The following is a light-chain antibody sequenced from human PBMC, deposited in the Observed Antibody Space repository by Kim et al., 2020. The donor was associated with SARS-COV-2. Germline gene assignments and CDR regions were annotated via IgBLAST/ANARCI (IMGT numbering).Light chain of an antibody. CDR3: QAWDSSTKV. CDR1: KLGDKY. Sequence: SVSPGQTASSTCPGDKLGDKYACWYQQKPGQSPVLVIYQDSKRPSGIPERFSGSNSGNTATLTISGTQAMDEADYYCQAWDSSTKVFGTGTKVTVL. V-gene: IGLV3-1*01. J-gene: IGLJ1*01. CDR2: QDS.